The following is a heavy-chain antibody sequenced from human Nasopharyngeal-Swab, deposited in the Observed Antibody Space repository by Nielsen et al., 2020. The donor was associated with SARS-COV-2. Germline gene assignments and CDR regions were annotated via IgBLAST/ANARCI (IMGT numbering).Heavy chain of an antibody. CDR3: AKDESGYYYDSSGYIDY. D-gene: IGHD3-22*01. V-gene: IGHV3-30*18. J-gene: IGHJ4*02. CDR1: GFTFSSYG. CDR2: ISYDGSNK. Sequence: GESLKISCAASGFTFSSYGMHWVRQAPGKGLEWVAVISYDGSNKYYADSVKGRFTISRDNSKNTLYLQMNSLRAEDTAVYYCAKDESGYYYDSSGYIDYWGQGTLATVSS.